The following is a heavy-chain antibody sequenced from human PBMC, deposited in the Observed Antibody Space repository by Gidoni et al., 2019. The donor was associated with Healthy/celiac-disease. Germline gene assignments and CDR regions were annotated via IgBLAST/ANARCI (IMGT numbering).Heavy chain of an antibody. J-gene: IGHJ6*02. V-gene: IGHV3-15*01. D-gene: IGHD2-2*01. CDR2: IKSKTDGGTT. CDR3: YSSTSKRGYYYYYGMDV. CDR1: GFTFSNAW. Sequence: EVQLVESGGGLVKPGGSLRLSCAASGFTFSNAWLSWVRQAPGKGLEWFGQIKSKTDGGTTDYAAPVKSRFTISRDDSKNTMYLQMNSLKTEDTAVYYCYSSTSKRGYYYYYGMDVWGQGTTVTVSS.